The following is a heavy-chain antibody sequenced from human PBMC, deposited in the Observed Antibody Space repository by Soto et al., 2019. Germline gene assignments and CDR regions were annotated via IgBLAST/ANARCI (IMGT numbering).Heavy chain of an antibody. J-gene: IGHJ4*02. CDR3: AKAPVVDQLLLGDS. V-gene: IGHV3-23*01. CDR2: ISGSGGRT. CDR1: GFTFSSYA. D-gene: IGHD2-2*01. Sequence: EVQLLESGGGLVQPGGSLRLSCAASGFTFSSYAMSWVRQAPGKGLEWVSAISGSGGRTYYDDSVKGRFTISRDNSKNTLDLQMNTLRPEDTAVYYCAKAPVVDQLLLGDSWGQGTLVTVSS.